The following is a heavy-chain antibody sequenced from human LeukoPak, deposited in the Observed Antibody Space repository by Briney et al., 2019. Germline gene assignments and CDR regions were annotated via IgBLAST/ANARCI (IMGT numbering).Heavy chain of an antibody. Sequence: VASVKVSFKASGGTFIIYAISWVRQAPGQGLEWMGGIIPIFGTANYAQKFQGRVTITADKSTSTAYMELSSLRSEDTAVYYCARGGEAAAAAFDPWGQGTLVTVSS. CDR1: GGTFIIYA. D-gene: IGHD6-13*01. CDR3: ARGGEAAAAAFDP. J-gene: IGHJ5*02. V-gene: IGHV1-69*06. CDR2: IIPIFGTA.